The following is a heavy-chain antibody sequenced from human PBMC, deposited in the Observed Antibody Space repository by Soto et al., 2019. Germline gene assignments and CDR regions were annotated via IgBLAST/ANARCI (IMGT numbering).Heavy chain of an antibody. CDR2: ISSSSSTI. J-gene: IGHJ5*02. Sequence: GGSLRLSCAASGFTFISYSMNWVRQAPGKGLEWVSYISSSSSTIYYADSVKGRFTISRDNAKNSLYLQMNSLRAEDTAVYYCAREYSSWGYNWFDPWGQGTLVTVSS. V-gene: IGHV3-48*01. D-gene: IGHD6-13*01. CDR1: GFTFISYS. CDR3: AREYSSWGYNWFDP.